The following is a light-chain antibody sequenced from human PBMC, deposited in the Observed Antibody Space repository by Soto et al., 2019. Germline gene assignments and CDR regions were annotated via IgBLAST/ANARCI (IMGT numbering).Light chain of an antibody. CDR2: DNN. J-gene: IGLJ3*02. CDR1: SSNIGAGYD. CDR3: QSYDSSLNGWV. V-gene: IGLV1-40*01. Sequence: QSVLTQPPSVSGAPGQRVNISCTGSSSNIGAGYDVHWYQHLPGTAPKLLIYDNNNRPSGVPDRFSGSKSGTSVSLAITGLQAEDEADYYCQSYDSSLNGWVFGGGTKLTVL.